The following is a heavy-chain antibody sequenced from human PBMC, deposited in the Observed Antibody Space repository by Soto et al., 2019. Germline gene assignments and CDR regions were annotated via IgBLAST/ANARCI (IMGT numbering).Heavy chain of an antibody. V-gene: IGHV1-2*04. J-gene: IGHJ3*02. D-gene: IGHD3-3*01. CDR1: GYTFTGYY. CDR3: ARASSITIFGVVIKNDAFDI. Sequence: PSVKVSCKASGYTFTGYYMHWVRQAPGQGLEWMGWINPNSGGTNYAQKFQGWVTMTRDTSISTAYMELSRLRSDDTAVYYCARASSITIFGVVIKNDAFDIWGQGTMVTVSS. CDR2: INPNSGGT.